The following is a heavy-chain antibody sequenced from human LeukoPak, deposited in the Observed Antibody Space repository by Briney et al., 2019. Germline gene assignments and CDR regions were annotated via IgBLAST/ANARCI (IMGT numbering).Heavy chain of an antibody. V-gene: IGHV5-10-1*01. CDR2: IDPSDSYT. CDR3: ASEPGIAVAGTLVR. Sequence: GESLRFSCKGSGYSFTSYWISWVRQLPGKGLEWMGRIDPSDSYTNYSPSFQGHVTISADKSISTAYLQWSSLKASDTAMYYCASEPGIAVAGTLVRWGRGTLVTVSS. CDR1: GYSFTSYW. J-gene: IGHJ4*02. D-gene: IGHD6-19*01.